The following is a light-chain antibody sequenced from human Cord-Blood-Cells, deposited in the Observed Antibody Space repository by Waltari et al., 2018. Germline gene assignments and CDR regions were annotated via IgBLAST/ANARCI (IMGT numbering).Light chain of an antibody. V-gene: IGLV2-23*01. CDR3: CSYAGSSTWV. CDR2: EGS. Sequence: QSALTQPASVSGSPGQSITISCTGTRSDVGSYTLVSWYQHHPGKTPKLIIYEGSKRPSGVSNRFSGSKSGNTASLTISGLQAEDEADYYCCSYAGSSTWVFGGGTKLTVL. CDR1: RSDVGSYTL. J-gene: IGLJ3*02.